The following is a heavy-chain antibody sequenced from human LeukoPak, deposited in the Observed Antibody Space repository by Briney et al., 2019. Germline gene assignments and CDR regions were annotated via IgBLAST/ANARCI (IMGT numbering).Heavy chain of an antibody. V-gene: IGHV3-48*03. CDR1: GFTFSSYE. CDR3: ARDNGYSYGRGFDY. D-gene: IGHD5-18*01. J-gene: IGHJ4*02. CDR2: ISSSGSTI. Sequence: GGSLRLSCAASGFTFSSYEMNWVRQAPGKGLEWVSYISSSGSTIYYADSVKGRFTISRDNAKNSLYLQMNSLRAEDTAVYYCARDNGYSYGRGFDYWGQGTLVTVSS.